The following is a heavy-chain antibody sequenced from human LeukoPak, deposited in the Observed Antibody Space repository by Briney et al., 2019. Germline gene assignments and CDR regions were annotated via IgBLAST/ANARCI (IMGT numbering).Heavy chain of an antibody. V-gene: IGHV4-31*03. CDR3: AREPYSSSWYGVDY. Sequence: SETLSLTCTVSGGSISSGGYYWSWIRQHRGKGLEWIGYIYHSGSTYYNPSLKSRVTISVDTSKNQFSLKLSSVTAADTAVYYCAREPYSSSWYGVDYWGQGTLVTVSS. J-gene: IGHJ4*02. CDR2: IYHSGST. CDR1: GGSISSGGYY. D-gene: IGHD6-13*01.